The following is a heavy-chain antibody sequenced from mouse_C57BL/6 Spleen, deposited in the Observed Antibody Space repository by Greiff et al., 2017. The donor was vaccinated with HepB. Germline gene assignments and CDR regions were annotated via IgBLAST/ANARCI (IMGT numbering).Heavy chain of an antibody. CDR1: GFTFSSYG. V-gene: IGHV5-6*01. CDR3: ARPFITTVNWYFDV. J-gene: IGHJ1*03. D-gene: IGHD1-1*01. Sequence: EVQVVESGGDLVKPGGSLKLSCAASGFTFSSYGMSWVRQTPDKRLEWVATISSGGSYTYYPDSVKGRFTISRDNAKNTLYLQMSSLKSEDTAMYYCARPFITTVNWYFDVWGTGTTVTVSS. CDR2: ISSGGSYT.